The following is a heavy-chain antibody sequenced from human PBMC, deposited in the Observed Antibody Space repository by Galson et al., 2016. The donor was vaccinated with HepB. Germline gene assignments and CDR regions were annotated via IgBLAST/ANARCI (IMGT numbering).Heavy chain of an antibody. D-gene: IGHD6-13*01. V-gene: IGHV4-4*02. CDR1: GGSISSDNW. J-gene: IGHJ1*01. Sequence: SETLSLTCAVSGGSISSDNWWSWVRQPPGKGLEWIGEIYHSGRTNYNPSLKSRVTISIDMPKNQFSLEVTSVTAADTAVYFVARVEWPVGTPGTFGDFQYWGQGTLVTVAS. CDR3: ARVEWPVGTPGTFGDFQY. CDR2: IYHSGRT.